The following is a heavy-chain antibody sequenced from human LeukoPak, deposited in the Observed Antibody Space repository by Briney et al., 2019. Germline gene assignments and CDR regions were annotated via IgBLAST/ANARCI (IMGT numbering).Heavy chain of an antibody. V-gene: IGHV3-30-3*01. CDR3: ARDYSRRVNHMDV. CDR1: GFTFRTYA. D-gene: IGHD4-11*01. Sequence: GGSLRLSCAASGFTFRTYAMHWVRRAPGKGLEWVSVISYDGSNTYYADSVKGRFTISRDNYKNTLYLQMNSLRAEDTAMYYCARDYSRRVNHMDVWGKGTTVTVSS. J-gene: IGHJ6*03. CDR2: ISYDGSNT.